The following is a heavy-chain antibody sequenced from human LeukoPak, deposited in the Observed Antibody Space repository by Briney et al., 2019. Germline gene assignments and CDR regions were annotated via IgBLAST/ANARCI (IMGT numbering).Heavy chain of an antibody. CDR3: ARATPRRYCSGGSCPEYY. D-gene: IGHD2-15*01. J-gene: IGHJ4*02. CDR1: GYTFTSYD. Sequence: ASVKVSCKASGYTFTSYDINWVRQATGQGLEWMGWMNPNSGNTGYAQKFQGRVTMTRNTSISTAYMELSSLRSEDTAVYYCARATPRRYCSGGSCPEYYWGRGTLVTVSS. V-gene: IGHV1-8*01. CDR2: MNPNSGNT.